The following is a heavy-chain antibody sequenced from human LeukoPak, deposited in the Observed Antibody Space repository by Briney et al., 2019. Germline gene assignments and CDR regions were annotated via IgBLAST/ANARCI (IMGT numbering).Heavy chain of an antibody. V-gene: IGHV1-8*01. CDR2: MNPNSGNT. D-gene: IGHD1-20*01. J-gene: IGHJ4*02. Sequence: ASVKVSCKASGYTFTSYDINWMRQATGQGLEWMGWMNPNSGNTGYAQKFQGRVTMTRNTSISTACMQLRSLRSEATAVYYCAITDQSAYGTYYFDCWGPGTLVTVSS. CDR3: AITDQSAYGTYYFDC. CDR1: GYTFTSYD.